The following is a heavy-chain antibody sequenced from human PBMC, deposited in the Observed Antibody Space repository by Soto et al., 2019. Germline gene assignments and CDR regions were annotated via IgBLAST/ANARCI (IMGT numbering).Heavy chain of an antibody. D-gene: IGHD1-1*01. CDR2: MNPNSGNT. J-gene: IGHJ5*02. CDR3: VRMASSGTLNWFDP. Sequence: ASVKVSCKASESTFMNYGISWVRQATGQGLEWMGWMNPNSGNTGYALKFQGRVSMTRNTSIYTVYLELSSLASDDTAVYYCVRMASSGTLNWFDPWGQGTLVTVSS. V-gene: IGHV1-8*01. CDR1: ESTFMNYG.